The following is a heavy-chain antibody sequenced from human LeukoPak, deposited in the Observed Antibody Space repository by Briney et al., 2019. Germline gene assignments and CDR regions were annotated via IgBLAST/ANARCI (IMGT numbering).Heavy chain of an antibody. CDR2: ISSSSSYI. Sequence: PGGSLRLSCAASGFTFSSYSTNWVRQAPGKGLEWVSSISSSSSYIYYADSVKGRFTISRDNAKNSLYLQMNSLRAEYTAVYYCARGFGSSSSQAGPFDYWGQGTLVTVSS. CDR3: ARGFGSSSSQAGPFDY. D-gene: IGHD6-13*01. CDR1: GFTFSSYS. V-gene: IGHV3-21*01. J-gene: IGHJ4*02.